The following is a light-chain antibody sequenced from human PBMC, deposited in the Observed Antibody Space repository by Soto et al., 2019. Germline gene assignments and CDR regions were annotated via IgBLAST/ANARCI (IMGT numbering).Light chain of an antibody. Sequence: DIQTTQSPSSLSASVGDRVTTTGQASQDIRNYLNWYQQRPGKAPKLXIYDASNLETGVPSRFDGSGAGTDCTCTISSLQPEDITTGFCQQYDNLTITFGQGTGREI. CDR2: DAS. CDR1: QDIRNY. CDR3: QQYDNLTIT. V-gene: IGKV1-33*01. J-gene: IGKJ5*01.